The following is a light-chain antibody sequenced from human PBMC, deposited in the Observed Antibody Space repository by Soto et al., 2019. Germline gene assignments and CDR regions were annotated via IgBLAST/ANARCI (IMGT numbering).Light chain of an antibody. CDR3: QQRSNSPPWIT. J-gene: IGKJ5*01. CDR2: GPS. Sequence: IVLTQSPGTLSLSPGETATLSCRAIESLSPHSIAWYQPKPGQAPRPLIYGPSGRATGIPDRISGIRSGTDFTRTSRGLEPEDFAVYYCQQRSNSPPWITFGQGTRLEIK. V-gene: IGKV3D-20*02. CDR1: ESLSPHS.